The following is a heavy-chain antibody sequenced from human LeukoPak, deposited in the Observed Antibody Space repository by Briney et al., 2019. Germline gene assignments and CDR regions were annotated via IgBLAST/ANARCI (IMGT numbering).Heavy chain of an antibody. J-gene: IGHJ4*02. CDR3: ARGNLGDSSGWYGEDY. CDR2: ISSSSSTI. D-gene: IGHD6-19*01. V-gene: IGHV3-48*04. Sequence: GGSLRLSCAASGFTFSSYSMNWVRQAPGKGLEWVSYISSSSSTIYYADSVKGRFTISRDNAKNSLYLQMNSLRAEDTAVYYCARGNLGDSSGWYGEDYWGQGTLVTVSS. CDR1: GFTFSSYS.